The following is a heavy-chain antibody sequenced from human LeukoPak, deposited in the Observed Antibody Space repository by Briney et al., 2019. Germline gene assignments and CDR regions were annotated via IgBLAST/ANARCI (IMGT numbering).Heavy chain of an antibody. CDR3: ARKQTFYYDSKED. CDR1: GGTFSSYA. D-gene: IGHD3-22*01. J-gene: IGHJ4*02. V-gene: IGHV1-69*05. CDR2: IIPIFGTA. Sequence: EASVKVSCKASGGTFSSYAISWVRQAPGQGLEWMGRIIPIFGTANYAQKFQGRVTITTDESTSTAYMELTSLRSEDTAVYYCARKQTFYYDSKEDWGQGTLVTVSS.